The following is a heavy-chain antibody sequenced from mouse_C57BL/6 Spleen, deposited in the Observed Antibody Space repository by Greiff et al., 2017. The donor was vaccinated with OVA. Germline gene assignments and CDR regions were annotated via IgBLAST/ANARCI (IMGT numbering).Heavy chain of an antibody. CDR2: ISGGGSYT. CDR1: GFTFSSYA. Sequence: EVQGVESGGGLVKPGGSLKLSCAASGFTFSSYAMSWVRQTPEKRLEWVATISGGGSYTYSPDNVKGRFTISRDNAKNNLYLQMSHLKSEDTAMYYCARETGNVDYWGQGTTLTVSS. V-gene: IGHV5-4*01. J-gene: IGHJ2*01. CDR3: ARETGNVDY.